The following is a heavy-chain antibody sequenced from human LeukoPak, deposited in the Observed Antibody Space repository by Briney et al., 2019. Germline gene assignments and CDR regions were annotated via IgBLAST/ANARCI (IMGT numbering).Heavy chain of an antibody. CDR2: IRSKTNNYAT. J-gene: IGHJ3*02. V-gene: IGHV3-73*01. CDR3: VVLGVLEIVVAENDAFDI. Sequence: GGSLRLSCAASGFTFSGSAMHWVRQASGKGLEWVGRIRSKTNNYATEYAVSVEGRFTISRDDSKNTVYLQMNSLKTEDTAVYYCVVLGVLEIVVAENDAFDIWGQGTMVTVSS. D-gene: IGHD3-22*01. CDR1: GFTFSGSA.